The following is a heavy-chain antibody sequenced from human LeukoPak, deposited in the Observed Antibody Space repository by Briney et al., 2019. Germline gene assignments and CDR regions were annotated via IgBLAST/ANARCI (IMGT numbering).Heavy chain of an antibody. D-gene: IGHD4-23*01. CDR1: GGSISSSNYY. CDR3: ARQAGRWVPFDC. Sequence: SETLSLTCTVSGGSISSSNYYWGWIRQPPGKGLEWIGTFYYSGSTYYSPSLNSRVTISVDTSKNQFSLKLSPVTAADTAVYYCARQAGRWVPFDCWGQGTLVTVSS. CDR2: FYYSGST. V-gene: IGHV4-39*01. J-gene: IGHJ4*02.